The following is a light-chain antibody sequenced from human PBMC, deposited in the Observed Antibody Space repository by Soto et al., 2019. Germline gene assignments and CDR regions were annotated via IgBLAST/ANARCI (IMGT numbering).Light chain of an antibody. CDR3: QVWDSSSDHVV. J-gene: IGLJ2*01. CDR1: NIGSQS. V-gene: IGLV3-21*04. CDR2: YDS. Sequence: SYELTQPPSVSVAPGKTARIPCGGNNIGSQSVHWYQQKPGQAPVLVIYYDSDRPSGIPERFSGSNSGNTATLTISRVEAGDEADYYCQVWDSSSDHVVFGGGTKLTVL.